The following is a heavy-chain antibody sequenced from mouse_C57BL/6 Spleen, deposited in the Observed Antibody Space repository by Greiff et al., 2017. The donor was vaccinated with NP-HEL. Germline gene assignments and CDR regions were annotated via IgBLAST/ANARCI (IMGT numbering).Heavy chain of an antibody. CDR3: TKDGYYEGYYFDY. Sequence: EVKLMESGGGLVQPGGSMKLSCVASGFTFSNYWMNWVRQSPEKGLEWVAQIRLKSDNYATHYAESVKGRFTISRDDSKSSVYLQMNNLRAEDTGIYYCTKDGYYEGYYFDYWGQGTTLTVSS. CDR2: IRLKSDNYAT. CDR1: GFTFSNYW. V-gene: IGHV6-3*01. D-gene: IGHD2-3*01. J-gene: IGHJ2*01.